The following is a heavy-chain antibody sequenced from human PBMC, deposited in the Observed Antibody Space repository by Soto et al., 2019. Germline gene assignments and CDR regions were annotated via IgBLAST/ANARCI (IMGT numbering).Heavy chain of an antibody. V-gene: IGHV4-30-4*01. J-gene: IGHJ4*02. CDR2: IEYSGST. D-gene: IGHD4-17*01. CDR1: GASISSGDYY. CDR3: ARDTGYGDYAPRY. Sequence: QVQLQESGPGLVKPSETLSLTCAVSGASISSGDYYWSWIRQPPGKGLEWIGYIEYSGSTNYNPSLKSRVTISVDTSEHQFSLRLSSVSAADTDVDYCARDTGYGDYAPRYWGQGTLVTVSS.